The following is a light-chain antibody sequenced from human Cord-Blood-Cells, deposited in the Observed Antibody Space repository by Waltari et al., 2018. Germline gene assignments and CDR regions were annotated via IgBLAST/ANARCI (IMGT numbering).Light chain of an antibody. J-gene: IGKJ2*03. CDR1: QSISIY. CDR2: VAS. V-gene: IGKV1-39*01. CDR3: QQSYSTPHS. Sequence: DIQMTQSPSSLSASVGDRVTITCRASQSISIYVNWYQQRPGKAPKLLIYVASSLQSGVALRFSGSGYETDGTLTISSLQPADCATYDCQQSYSTPHSFGQGTKMEIK.